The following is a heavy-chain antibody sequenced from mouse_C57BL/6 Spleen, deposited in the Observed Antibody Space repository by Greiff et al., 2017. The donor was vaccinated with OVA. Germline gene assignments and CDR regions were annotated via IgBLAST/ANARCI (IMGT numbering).Heavy chain of an antibody. V-gene: IGHV5-4*03. Sequence: EVMLVESGGGLVKPGGSLKLSCAASGFTFSSYAMSWVRQTPEKRLEWVATISDGGSYTYYPDNVKGRFTISRDNAKNNLYLQMSHLKSEDTAMYYCARDSSRLDYWGQGTTLTVSS. D-gene: IGHD3-2*02. CDR1: GFTFSSYA. J-gene: IGHJ2*01. CDR2: ISDGGSYT. CDR3: ARDSSRLDY.